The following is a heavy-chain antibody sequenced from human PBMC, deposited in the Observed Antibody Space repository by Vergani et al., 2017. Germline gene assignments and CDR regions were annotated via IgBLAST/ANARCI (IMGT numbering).Heavy chain of an antibody. Sequence: QVQLVESGGGVVQRGGSLRLSCATSGFTLSNYDMQWIRQGPGKGLEFVAVIQFDGSNQYYADSVKSRFTLSRDFSKNTLYLQINSLRTDDTAAYYCAKHFRGWGIDYWGQGTQVIVSS. CDR2: IQFDGSNQ. CDR3: AKHFRGWGIDY. J-gene: IGHJ4*02. V-gene: IGHV3-30*02. D-gene: IGHD3-16*01. CDR1: GFTLSNYD.